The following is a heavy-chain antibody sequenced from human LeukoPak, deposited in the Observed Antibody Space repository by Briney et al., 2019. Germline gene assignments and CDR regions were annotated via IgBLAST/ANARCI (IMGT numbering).Heavy chain of an antibody. CDR1: GGSISSGGYY. D-gene: IGHD6-6*01. J-gene: IGHJ4*02. Sequence: SQTLSLTCTVSGGSISSGGYYWSWIRQPPGKGLEWIGYIYHSGSTYYNPSLKSRVTISVDRSKDQFSLKLSSVTAADTAVYYCAGSIADGLDYWGQGTLVTVSS. V-gene: IGHV4-30-2*01. CDR2: IYHSGST. CDR3: AGSIADGLDY.